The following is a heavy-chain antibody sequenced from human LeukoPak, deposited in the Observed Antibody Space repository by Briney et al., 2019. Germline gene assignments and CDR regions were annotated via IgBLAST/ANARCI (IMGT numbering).Heavy chain of an antibody. CDR1: GFTFSTYS. Sequence: KPGGSLRLSCTASGFTFSTYSMTWVRPAPGKGLEWVSFISSSSTYKYYADSVKGRFTISRDNARNSLSLQMNSLRAEDTAVYYCASPPGRRYVDYYMDVWGKGTTVTVSS. CDR2: ISSSSTYK. V-gene: IGHV3-21*01. CDR3: ASPPGRRYVDYYMDV. J-gene: IGHJ6*03. D-gene: IGHD3-9*01.